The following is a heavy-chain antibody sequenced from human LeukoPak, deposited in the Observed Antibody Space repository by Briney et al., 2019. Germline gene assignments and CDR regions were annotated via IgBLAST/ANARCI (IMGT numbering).Heavy chain of an antibody. V-gene: IGHV1-3*01. CDR1: GYTFTSYA. CDR2: INAGNGNT. CDR3: ARRNGDYDAFDI. D-gene: IGHD4-17*01. Sequence: ASVTVSCKASGYTFTSYAMHWVRQAPGQRLEWMGWINAGNGNTKYSQKFQGRVTITRDTSASTAYMELSGLRSEDTAVYYCARRNGDYDAFDIWGQGTMVTVSS. J-gene: IGHJ3*02.